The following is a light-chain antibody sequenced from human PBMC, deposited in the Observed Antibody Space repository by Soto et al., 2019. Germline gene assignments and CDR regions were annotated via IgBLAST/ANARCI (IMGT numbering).Light chain of an antibody. J-gene: IGKJ1*01. CDR3: QQYNSYWT. CDR1: QSLSSW. Sequence: DIQMTQSPSNLSASVGDRVTITCRASQSLSSWLAWYQQKPGRAPKLLIYKASSLESGVPSRFSGSGSGTEFTLTISSLQPDDFATYYCQQYNSYWTFGQGTKVEIK. CDR2: KAS. V-gene: IGKV1-5*03.